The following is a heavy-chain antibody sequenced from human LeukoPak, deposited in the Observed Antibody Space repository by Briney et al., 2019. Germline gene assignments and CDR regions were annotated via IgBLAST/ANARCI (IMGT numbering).Heavy chain of an antibody. J-gene: IGHJ4*02. D-gene: IGHD3-10*01. V-gene: IGHV4-59*01. CDR2: IYYSGST. Sequence: PSETLSLTCTVSGGSISSYYWSWIRQPPGKGLEWIGYIYYSGSTNYNPSLKSRVTISVDTSKNQFSLKLSSVTAADTAVYYCARRNSYYYGSGSYLGYFDYWGQGTLVTVSS. CDR1: GGSISSYY. CDR3: ARRNSYYYGSGSYLGYFDY.